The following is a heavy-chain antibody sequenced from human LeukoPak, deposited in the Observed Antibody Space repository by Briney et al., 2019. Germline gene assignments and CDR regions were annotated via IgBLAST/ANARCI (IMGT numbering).Heavy chain of an antibody. J-gene: IGHJ5*02. V-gene: IGHV4-31*03. CDR3: VRDGCSGPSCHGNWFDP. D-gene: IGHD2-2*01. CDR2: IHYSGST. CDR1: GGFISSGTYF. Sequence: PSETLSLTCTVSGGFISSGTYFWSWIRQHPGKGLEWIGYIHYSGSTYNNPSLKSRVTISVDTSKNQFSLKLSSVTAADTAVYYCVRDGCSGPSCHGNWFDPWGQGTLVTVSS.